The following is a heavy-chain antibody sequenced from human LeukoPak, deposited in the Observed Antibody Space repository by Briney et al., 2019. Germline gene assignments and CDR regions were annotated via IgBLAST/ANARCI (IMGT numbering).Heavy chain of an antibody. CDR2: ISGSGGST. CDR1: GFTFDDYA. V-gene: IGHV3-23*01. Sequence: GGSLRLSCAASGFTFDDYAMHWVRQAPGKGLEWVSGISGSGGSTYYADSVKGRFTISRDNSKNTLYLQMNSLRAEDTAVYFCAKSHSSSWYRPPFDYWGQGTLVTVSS. J-gene: IGHJ4*02. CDR3: AKSHSSSWYRPPFDY. D-gene: IGHD6-13*01.